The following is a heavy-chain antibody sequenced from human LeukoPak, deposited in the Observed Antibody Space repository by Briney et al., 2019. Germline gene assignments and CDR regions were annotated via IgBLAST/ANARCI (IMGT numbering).Heavy chain of an antibody. CDR1: GYTFSGYY. Sequence: GASVTVSFKASGYTFSGYYIHWLRQTPAEGLKWMGWINPHTGGTNYAQTFHDRVTMTRDTSINTAYMELSRLQSDDTAVYFCARDPVEMTASYNWFDLWGQGTLLTVSS. J-gene: IGHJ5*02. CDR2: INPHTGGT. CDR3: ARDPVEMTASYNWFDL. D-gene: IGHD5-24*01. V-gene: IGHV1-2*02.